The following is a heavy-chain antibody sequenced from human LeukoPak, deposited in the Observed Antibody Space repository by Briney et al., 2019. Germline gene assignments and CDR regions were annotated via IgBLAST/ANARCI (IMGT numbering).Heavy chain of an antibody. CDR2: IIPIFGTA. D-gene: IGHD3-22*01. CDR1: GGTFSSYA. J-gene: IGHJ3*02. Sequence: SVKVSCKASGGTFSSYAISWVRQAPGQGLEWMGGIIPIFGTANYAQKFQGRVTITADESTSTAYMELSSLRSEDTAAYYCARARITMIVVAAFDIWGQGTMVTVSS. V-gene: IGHV1-69*01. CDR3: ARARITMIVVAAFDI.